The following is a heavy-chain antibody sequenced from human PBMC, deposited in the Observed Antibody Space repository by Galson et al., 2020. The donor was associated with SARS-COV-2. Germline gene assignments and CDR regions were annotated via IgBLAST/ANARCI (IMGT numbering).Heavy chain of an antibody. CDR1: GGSISSYGHF. J-gene: IGHJ4*02. CDR2: IHYTGST. D-gene: IGHD6-13*01. CDR3: ARLVSSSWPYYVET. Sequence: ASETLSLTCTVSGGSISSYGHFWTWIRQHPGKALEWIAYIHYTGSTYYKPSLKSRFTISVDTSKNQFSLKVSSVTAADTAIYYCARLVSSSWPYYVETWGQGTLVTVSS. V-gene: IGHV4-31*03.